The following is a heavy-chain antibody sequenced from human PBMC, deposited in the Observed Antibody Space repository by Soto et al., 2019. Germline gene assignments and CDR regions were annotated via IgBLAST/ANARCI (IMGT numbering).Heavy chain of an antibody. D-gene: IGHD3-16*01. CDR1: GFTFSSYA. J-gene: IGHJ6*02. CDR2: ISYDGSNK. CDR3: ASEGGYGMDV. V-gene: IGHV3-30-3*01. Sequence: QVQLVESGGGVVQPGRSLRLSCAASGFTFSSYAMHWVRQAPGKGLEWVAVISYDGSNKYYADSVKGRFTISRDNSKNTLYLQMNSLRAEDTAVYYCASEGGYGMDVWGQGTTVTVSS.